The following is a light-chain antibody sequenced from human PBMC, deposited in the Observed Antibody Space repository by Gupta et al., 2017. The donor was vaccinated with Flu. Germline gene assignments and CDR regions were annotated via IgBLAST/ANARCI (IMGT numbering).Light chain of an antibody. V-gene: IGLV3-1*01. J-gene: IGLJ1*01. CDR1: KLGDKY. CDR3: QAWDSSTASYV. CDR2: QDS. Sequence: SYELTQPHSVSVSTGQTASITCSGDKLGDKYACWYQQKPGQSPVLVIYQDSKRPSGIPERFSGSNSGNTATLTISGTQSMDEADYYCQAWDSSTASYVFGTGTKVTVL.